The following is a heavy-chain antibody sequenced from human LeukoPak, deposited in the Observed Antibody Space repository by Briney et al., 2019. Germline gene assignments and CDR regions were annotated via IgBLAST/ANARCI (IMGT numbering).Heavy chain of an antibody. D-gene: IGHD3/OR15-3a*01. J-gene: IGHJ4*02. CDR1: GGSITGYY. Sequence: SETLSLTCTVSGGSITGYYWAWIRQPAGEPLEWIGRIFASGGTNYNPSLKSRVTMSVDTSKNQFSLKLSSVTAADTAVYYCARDLGLSLDYWGQGTLVTVSS. V-gene: IGHV4-4*07. CDR3: ARDLGLSLDY. CDR2: IFASGGT.